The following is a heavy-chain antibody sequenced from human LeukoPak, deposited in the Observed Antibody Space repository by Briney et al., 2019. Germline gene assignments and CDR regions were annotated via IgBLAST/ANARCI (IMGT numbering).Heavy chain of an antibody. CDR1: GGTFSSYD. CDR2: IITIFGTA. Sequence: RDSVKVSCTAPGGTFSSYDMSWVRQAPGQGLEWMGEIITIFGTAYYAQNFKGRVTITTDESTSTAYMELSSLRSEDTAVYSWARAPCRSTSCYVGMSPGGSGRYYMDVWGKGTTLTLSS. D-gene: IGHD2-2*01. V-gene: IGHV1-69*05. CDR3: ARAPCRSTSCYVGMSPGGSGRYYMDV. J-gene: IGHJ6*03.